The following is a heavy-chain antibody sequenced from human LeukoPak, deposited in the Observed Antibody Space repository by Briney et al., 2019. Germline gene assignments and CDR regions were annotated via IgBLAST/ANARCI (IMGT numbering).Heavy chain of an antibody. J-gene: IGHJ4*02. D-gene: IGHD3-22*01. CDR2: IIPILGTA. CDR3: AHGSKDYYDSSALFDY. CDR1: GGTFSSYA. Sequence: ASVKVSCKASGGTFSSYAISWVRQAPGQGLEWMGGIIPILGTANYAQKFQGRVTITADESTSTAYMELSSLRSEDTAVYYCAHGSKDYYDSSALFDYWGQGTLVTVSS. V-gene: IGHV1-69*13.